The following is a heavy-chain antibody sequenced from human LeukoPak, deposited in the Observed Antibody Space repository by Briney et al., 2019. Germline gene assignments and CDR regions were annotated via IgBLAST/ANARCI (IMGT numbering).Heavy chain of an antibody. CDR3: AHHIYSNY. CDR1: GFTVSSNY. V-gene: IGHV3-23*01. CDR2: ISTSGAAT. Sequence: GGSLRLSCAASGFTVSSNYMSWVRQAPGKGLEWVSGISTSGAATYYADSVQGRFTIPKDNSKNMLYLQMNSLRVEDTAVYYCAHHIYSNYWGQGTLVTVSS. D-gene: IGHD2-15*01. J-gene: IGHJ4*02.